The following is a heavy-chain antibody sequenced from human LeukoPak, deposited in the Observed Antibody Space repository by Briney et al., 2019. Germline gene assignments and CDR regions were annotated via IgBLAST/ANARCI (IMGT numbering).Heavy chain of an antibody. D-gene: IGHD4-17*01. CDR3: AKGHDYGDFGPHHGAFDI. Sequence: GGSLRLSCVAFGFTFEDYAIHWVRQAPGKGLEWVSGITWNSGSTGYADSVKGRFTISRDNAKNSLYLQMNSLRAEDTALYYCAKGHDYGDFGPHHGAFDIWGQGTMVTVSS. CDR2: ITWNSGST. CDR1: GFTFEDYA. V-gene: IGHV3-9*01. J-gene: IGHJ3*02.